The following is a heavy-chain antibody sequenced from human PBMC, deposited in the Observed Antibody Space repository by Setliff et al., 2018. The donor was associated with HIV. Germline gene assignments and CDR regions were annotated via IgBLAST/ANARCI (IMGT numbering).Heavy chain of an antibody. CDR1: GLPFYNYW. Sequence: GGSLRLSCVASGLPFYNYWMTWLRRAPGRGLEWVANIKQDGSDMHYIESVKGRFTIFRDNAKNAVFLQMNSLRAEDTGVYYCATQTGFYNSHWYDYWGQGTMVTVSS. V-gene: IGHV3-7*01. J-gene: IGHJ4*02. D-gene: IGHD6-13*01. CDR2: IKQDGSDM. CDR3: ATQTGFYNSHWYDY.